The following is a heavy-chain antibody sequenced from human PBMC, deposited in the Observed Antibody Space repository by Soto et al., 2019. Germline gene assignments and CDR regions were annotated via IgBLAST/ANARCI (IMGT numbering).Heavy chain of an antibody. J-gene: IGHJ4*02. Sequence: ASVKVSCKASGYTFTGYYMHWVRQAPGQGLEWMGWINPNSGGTNYAQKFQGWVTMTRDTSISTAYMELSRLRSDDTAVCYCAREAVAGTFDYWGQGTLVTSPQ. D-gene: IGHD6-19*01. CDR1: GYTFTGYY. V-gene: IGHV1-2*04. CDR3: AREAVAGTFDY. CDR2: INPNSGGT.